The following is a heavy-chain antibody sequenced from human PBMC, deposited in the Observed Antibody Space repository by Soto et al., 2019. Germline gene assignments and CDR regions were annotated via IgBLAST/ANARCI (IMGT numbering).Heavy chain of an antibody. CDR1: GGTFSSYA. CDR3: ARSTYSNYADYYYYYGMDV. J-gene: IGHJ6*02. D-gene: IGHD4-4*01. V-gene: IGHV1-69*12. Sequence: QVQLVQSGAEVKKPGSSVKVSCKASGGTFSSYAISWVRQAPGQGLEWMGGIIPIFGTANYAQKFQGRVTITADESTSTAYMELSSLRAEDTAVYYCARSTYSNYADYYYYYGMDVWGQGTTVTVSS. CDR2: IIPIFGTA.